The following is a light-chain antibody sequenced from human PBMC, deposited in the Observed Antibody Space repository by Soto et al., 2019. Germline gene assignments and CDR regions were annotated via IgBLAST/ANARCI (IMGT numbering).Light chain of an antibody. J-gene: IGKJ4*01. CDR2: GAS. CDR3: QHYNDQPLT. CDR1: QSISNN. Sequence: EIVMTQSPATLSVSPGERATLSCGASQSISNNIAWYQKKPGQAPRLVIYGASTRAAGVPARFSGSGSGTEFTLTISSLQSEDFAVYYCQHYNDQPLTFGGGTKVEIK. V-gene: IGKV3-15*01.